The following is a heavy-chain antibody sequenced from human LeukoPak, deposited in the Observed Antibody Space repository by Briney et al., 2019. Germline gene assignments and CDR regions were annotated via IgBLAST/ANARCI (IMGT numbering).Heavy chain of an antibody. V-gene: IGHV3-23*01. CDR3: AKGARYYDSSGEIDY. CDR2: ISGSGGST. D-gene: IGHD3-22*01. CDR1: GFTFGDYA. J-gene: IGHJ4*02. Sequence: PGGPLRLSCTTSGFTFGDYAMSWVRQAPGKGLEWVSAISGSGGSTYYADSVKGRFTISRDNSKNTLYLQMNSLRAEDTAVYYCAKGARYYDSSGEIDYWGQGTLVTVSS.